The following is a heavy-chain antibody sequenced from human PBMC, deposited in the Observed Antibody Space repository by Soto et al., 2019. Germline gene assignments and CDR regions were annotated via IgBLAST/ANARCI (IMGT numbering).Heavy chain of an antibody. Sequence: SETLSLTCAVYGGSFSGYYWSWIRQPPGKGLEWIGEINHSGSTNYNPSLKSRVTISVDKSKNQFSLKLSSVTAADTAVYYCARGTQYSGSWPFDYWGQGTLVT. V-gene: IGHV4-34*01. J-gene: IGHJ4*02. D-gene: IGHD6-13*01. CDR3: ARGTQYSGSWPFDY. CDR2: INHSGST. CDR1: GGSFSGYY.